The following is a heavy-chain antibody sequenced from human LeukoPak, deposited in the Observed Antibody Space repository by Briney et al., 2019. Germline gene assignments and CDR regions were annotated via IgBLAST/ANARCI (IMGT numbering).Heavy chain of an antibody. V-gene: IGHV4-30-2*01. J-gene: IGHJ2*01. Sequence: PSQTLSLTCAVSGGSLSNGGYSWSWLRQPPGTGLKWLGYIYDSGSAYYNPSLKSRVTISVDRSKNHFSLRLSSVTAADTAVYYCARGDSRRGAWYFDLWGRGTLVTVSS. CDR3: ARGDSRRGAWYFDL. CDR2: IYDSGSA. D-gene: IGHD6-13*01. CDR1: GGSLSNGGYS.